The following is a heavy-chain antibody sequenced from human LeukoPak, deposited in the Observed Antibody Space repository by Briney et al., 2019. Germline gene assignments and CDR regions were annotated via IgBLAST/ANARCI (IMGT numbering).Heavy chain of an antibody. J-gene: IGHJ4*02. CDR2: INPSSGGT. V-gene: IGHV1-2*02. D-gene: IGHD3-22*01. Sequence: ASVKVSCKASGYTFTGYYMHWVRQAPGQGLEWMGWINPSSGGTNYAQKFQGRVTMTRDTSISTAYMELSRLRSDDTAVYYCARDQRDYITTPPFDYWGQGTLVTVSS. CDR1: GYTFTGYY. CDR3: ARDQRDYITTPPFDY.